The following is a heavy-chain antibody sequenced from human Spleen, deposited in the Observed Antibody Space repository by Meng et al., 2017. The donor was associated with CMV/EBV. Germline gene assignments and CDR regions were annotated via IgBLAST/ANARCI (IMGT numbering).Heavy chain of an antibody. V-gene: IGHV4-4*07. CDR1: GGSISRYY. Sequence: ACLFNRVDPLSLTCSVSGGSISRYYGSWIRQPAGKGLEWIGRIYTSGSTNYNPSLKRRVTMSVDTSKNQFSLKLSSVTAADTAVYYCVGGKQDAWELLAYWGQGALVTVSS. J-gene: IGHJ4*02. D-gene: IGHD1-26*01. CDR3: VGGKQDAWELLAY. CDR2: IYTSGST.